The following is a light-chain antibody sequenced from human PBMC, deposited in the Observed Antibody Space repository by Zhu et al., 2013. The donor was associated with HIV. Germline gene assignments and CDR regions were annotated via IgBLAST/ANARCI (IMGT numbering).Light chain of an antibody. V-gene: IGKV1-5*01. CDR1: QSIRNW. CDR3: QQYNNYSPWT. CDR2: DAS. J-gene: IGKJ1*01. Sequence: DIQMTQSPSTLSASVGDRVTISCRASQSIRNWVAWYQLRPGKAPKLLIYDASSLEIGVPSRFSGSGSGTEFTLTIAGLQPDDFAIYFCQQYNNYSPWTFGQGTRVDIK.